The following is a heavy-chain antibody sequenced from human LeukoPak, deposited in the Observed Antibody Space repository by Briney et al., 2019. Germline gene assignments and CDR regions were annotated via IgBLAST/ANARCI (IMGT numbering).Heavy chain of an antibody. J-gene: IGHJ4*02. CDR3: ARAPTGGGDDYFDY. D-gene: IGHD2-21*01. Sequence: GRSLRLSCAASGFTFSSYAMHWVRQAPGKGLEWVALISYDGSNEHYADSVKGRFTISRDNSKNTLYLQMNSLRAEDTAVYYCARAPTGGGDDYFDYWGQGTLVTVSS. CDR1: GFTFSSYA. V-gene: IGHV3-30-3*01. CDR2: ISYDGSNE.